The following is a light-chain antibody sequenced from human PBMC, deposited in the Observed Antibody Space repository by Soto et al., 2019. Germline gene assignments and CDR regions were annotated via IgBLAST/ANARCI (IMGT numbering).Light chain of an antibody. CDR1: QSVSDNY. J-gene: IGKJ5*01. Sequence: EIVLTQSPGTLSLSPGERATLSCMASQSVSDNYFAWYQQKPGQAPRLLSYGVSSRATGIPDRFSGSRSGTDVTLSISRLEPEDFSGDYCQQYSRSPPTFGQGTRLEIK. CDR2: GVS. V-gene: IGKV3-20*01. CDR3: QQYSRSPPT.